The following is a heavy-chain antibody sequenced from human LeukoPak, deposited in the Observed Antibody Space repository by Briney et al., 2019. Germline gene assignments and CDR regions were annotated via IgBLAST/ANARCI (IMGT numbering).Heavy chain of an antibody. V-gene: IGHV3-48*03. Sequence: GGSLRLSCAASGFTFSSYEMNWVREAPGKGLEWVSYISSSGSNIYYADSVKGRFTIYRDNAKNSLYLQMDSLRAEDTAVYYCGRDGMITFGGVIVIPSFFDYWGQGALVTVSS. CDR2: ISSSGSNI. J-gene: IGHJ4*02. CDR3: GRDGMITFGGVIVIPSFFDY. CDR1: GFTFSSYE. D-gene: IGHD3-16*02.